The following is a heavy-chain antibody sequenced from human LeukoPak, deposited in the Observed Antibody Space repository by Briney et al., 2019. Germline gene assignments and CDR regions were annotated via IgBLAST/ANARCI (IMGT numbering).Heavy chain of an antibody. Sequence: SVKVSCKASRGTFSSYAISWVRQAPGQGLEWMGGIIPIFGTANYAQKFQGRVTITTDESTSTAYMELSSLRSEDTAVYYCASWGGPSGSSTRYYYYYYMDVWGKGTTVTV. J-gene: IGHJ6*03. CDR2: IIPIFGTA. CDR3: ASWGGPSGSSTRYYYYYYMDV. CDR1: RGTFSSYA. D-gene: IGHD2-2*01. V-gene: IGHV1-69*05.